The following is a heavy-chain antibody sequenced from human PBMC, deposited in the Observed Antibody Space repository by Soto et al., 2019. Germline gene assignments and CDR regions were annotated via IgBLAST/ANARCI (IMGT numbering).Heavy chain of an antibody. D-gene: IGHD3-9*01. V-gene: IGHV3-30*18. CDR2: ISYDGSNK. J-gene: IGHJ4*02. CDR1: GFTFSSYG. CDR3: AKDKGYDILTGYPNWVFDY. Sequence: QVQLVESGGGVVQPGRSLRLSCAASGFTFSSYGMHWVRQAPGKGLEWVAVISYDGSNKYYADSVKGRFTISRDNSKNTLYLHMNSLRAEDTAVYYCAKDKGYDILTGYPNWVFDYWGQGTLVTVSS.